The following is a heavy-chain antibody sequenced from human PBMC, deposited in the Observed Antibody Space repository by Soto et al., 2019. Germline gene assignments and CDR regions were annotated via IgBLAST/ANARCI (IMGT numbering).Heavy chain of an antibody. CDR1: GFTFSSYG. CDR3: AKDLAHYYSNYYYYYMDV. D-gene: IGHD4-4*01. CDR2: ISYDGSNK. Sequence: GGSLRLSCAASGFTFSSYGMHWVRQAPGKGLEWVAVISYDGSNKYYADSVKGRFTISRDNSKNTLYLQMNSLRAEDTAVYYCAKDLAHYYSNYYYYYMDVWGKGTTVTVSS. J-gene: IGHJ6*03. V-gene: IGHV3-30*18.